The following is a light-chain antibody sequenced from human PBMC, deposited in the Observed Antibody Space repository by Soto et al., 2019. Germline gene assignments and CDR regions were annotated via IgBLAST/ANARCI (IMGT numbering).Light chain of an antibody. CDR3: SSFTSSSTYV. CDR2: QVT. V-gene: IGLV2-14*01. Sequence: QSVLAQPASVSGSPGQSTTISCTGTGSDIAGYNYVSWFQQHPGKAPKLMMYQVTIRPSGVSNRFSGAKSGNTASLTISGLQAEDEAEYYCSSFTSSSTYVFGTGTKVTVL. CDR1: GSDIAGYNY. J-gene: IGLJ1*01.